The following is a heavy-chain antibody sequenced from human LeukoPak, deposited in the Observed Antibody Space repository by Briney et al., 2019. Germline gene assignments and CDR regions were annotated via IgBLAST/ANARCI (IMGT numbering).Heavy chain of an antibody. J-gene: IGHJ5*02. Sequence: GGSLRLSCETAGFTFSSYVMHWVRQAPGKGLEWVSSIDSSSSYVNYADSLKGRFTISRDNAKNSLYLQMNSLRAEDTAVYYCARGPSGPRPGNWFDPWGQGTLVTVSS. CDR3: ARGPSGPRPGNWFDP. V-gene: IGHV3-21*01. D-gene: IGHD5-12*01. CDR2: IDSSSSYV. CDR1: GFTFSSYV.